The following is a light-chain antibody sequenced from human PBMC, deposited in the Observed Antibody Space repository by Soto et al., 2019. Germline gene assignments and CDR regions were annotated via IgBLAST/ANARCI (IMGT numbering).Light chain of an antibody. CDR1: NSDVGGYNY. CDR3: SSYAGSNNYV. Sequence: QSALTQPPSASGSPGQSVTISCTGTNSDVGGYNYVSWYQQHPGKAPKLIIYDVNKRPPGVPDRFSGSKSSNTASLTVSGLQGEDEADFYCSSYAGSNNYVFGTGTKLTVL. J-gene: IGLJ1*01. CDR2: DVN. V-gene: IGLV2-8*01.